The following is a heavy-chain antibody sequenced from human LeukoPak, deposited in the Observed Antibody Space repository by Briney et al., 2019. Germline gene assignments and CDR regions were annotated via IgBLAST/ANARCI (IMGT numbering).Heavy chain of an antibody. D-gene: IGHD6-13*01. Sequence: SGTLSLTCTVSGGSISSGSYYWSWIRQPAGKGLEWIGRIYTSGSTNYNPSLKSRVTISVDTSKNQFSLKLSSVTAADTAVYYCARAPEQQLARKGYFDYWGQGTLVTVSS. J-gene: IGHJ4*02. CDR3: ARAPEQQLARKGYFDY. CDR2: IYTSGST. CDR1: GGSISSGSYY. V-gene: IGHV4-61*02.